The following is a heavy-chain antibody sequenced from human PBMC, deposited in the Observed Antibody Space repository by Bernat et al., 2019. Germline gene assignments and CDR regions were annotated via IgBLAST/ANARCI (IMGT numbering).Heavy chain of an antibody. D-gene: IGHD5-24*01. CDR1: GFTFSSYG. Sequence: VQLLESGGGVVQPGRSLRLSCAASGFTFSSYGMHWVRQAPGKGLEWVAVISYDGSNKYYADSVKGRFTISRDNSKNTLYLQMNSLRAEDTAVYYCAKEDGYWGQGTLVTVSS. CDR2: ISYDGSNK. CDR3: AKEDGY. V-gene: IGHV3-30*18. J-gene: IGHJ4*02.